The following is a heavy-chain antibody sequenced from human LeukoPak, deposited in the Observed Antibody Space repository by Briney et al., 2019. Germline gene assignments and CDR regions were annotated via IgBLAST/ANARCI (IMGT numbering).Heavy chain of an antibody. CDR3: ATLTTPGWFNP. J-gene: IGHJ5*02. D-gene: IGHD1-1*01. Sequence: SETLSLTCSVSDGSISSYYWGWIRQPPGKGLEWIGNIYYSGSTYYNPSLKSRVTISVDTSKNQFSLKLSSVTAADTAVYYCATLTTPGWFNPWGQGTLVTVSS. CDR1: DGSISSYY. CDR2: IYYSGST. V-gene: IGHV4-39*07.